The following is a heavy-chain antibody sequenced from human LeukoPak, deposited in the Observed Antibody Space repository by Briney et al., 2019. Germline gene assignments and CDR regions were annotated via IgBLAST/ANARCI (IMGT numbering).Heavy chain of an antibody. CDR1: GYSFSNYW. J-gene: IGHJ4*02. Sequence: GESLKISRKGSGYSFSNYWIGWVRQMPGKGLELMGIIYPDDSDIRYSPSFQGQVTIAADKSISTASLQWSSLKASDTGIYYCARATGDDGYFDFWGQGTLVTVSS. V-gene: IGHV5-51*01. CDR2: IYPDDSDI. CDR3: ARATGDDGYFDF.